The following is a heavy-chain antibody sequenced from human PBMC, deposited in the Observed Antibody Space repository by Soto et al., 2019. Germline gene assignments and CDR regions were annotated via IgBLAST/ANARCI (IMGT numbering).Heavy chain of an antibody. J-gene: IGHJ5*01. Sequence: EVQLLESGGGLVQPGGSLRLSCAASGFTFSSYAMSWVRQAPGKGLEWISAVSGSGGSTYYADSVKGRFTISRDNSKDTLYLQMNNLRAEDTAVYCWAKPPDYNWYDCWGQGTLVTVSS. D-gene: IGHD3-10*01. CDR1: GFTFSSYA. CDR3: AKPPDYNWYDC. CDR2: VSGSGGST. V-gene: IGHV3-23*01.